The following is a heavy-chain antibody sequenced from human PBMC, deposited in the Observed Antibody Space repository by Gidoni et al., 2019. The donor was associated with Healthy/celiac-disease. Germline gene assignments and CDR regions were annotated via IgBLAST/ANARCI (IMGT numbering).Heavy chain of an antibody. CDR3: ARDLPRYSSSWSDAFDI. V-gene: IGHV4-59*01. J-gene: IGHJ3*02. CDR2: IYYSGST. Sequence: QVQLQESGPGLVKPSETLSLTCNVSGGSISRYDWSWIRQPPGKGLEWIGYIYYSGSTNYNPSLKSRVTISVDTSKNQFSLKLSSVTAADTAVYYCARDLPRYSSSWSDAFDIWGQGTMVTVSS. D-gene: IGHD6-13*01. CDR1: GGSISRYD.